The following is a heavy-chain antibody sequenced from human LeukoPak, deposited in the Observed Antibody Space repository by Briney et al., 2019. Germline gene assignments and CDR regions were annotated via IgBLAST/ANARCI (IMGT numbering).Heavy chain of an antibody. D-gene: IGHD5-12*01. Sequence: PGGSLRLSCSASGLTFSSYAMRWVRQAPGKGLEYVSAISSNGGSTYYADSVKGRFTISRDNSKNTLYLQMNSLRPEDTAVHYCAKEVADAFAIWGQGTMVTVSS. V-gene: IGHV3-64*04. CDR1: GLTFSSYA. CDR2: ISSNGGST. CDR3: AKEVADAFAI. J-gene: IGHJ3*02.